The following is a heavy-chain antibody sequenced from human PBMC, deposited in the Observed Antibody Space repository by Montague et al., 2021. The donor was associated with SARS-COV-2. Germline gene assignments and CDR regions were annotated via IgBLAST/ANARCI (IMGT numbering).Heavy chain of an antibody. CDR3: ARSPEPMIILIITSLNWYFDL. D-gene: IGHD3-22*01. CDR1: GASISSGGYY. Sequence: TLFLTCTVSGASISSGGYYWSWIRQHPGKGLEWIGYIYYSGSTYYNPSLKSRVTISVDTSKNQFSLKMSSVTAADTAVYYCARSPEPMIILIITSLNWYFDLWGRGTLVTVSS. J-gene: IGHJ2*01. CDR2: IYYSGST. V-gene: IGHV4-31*03.